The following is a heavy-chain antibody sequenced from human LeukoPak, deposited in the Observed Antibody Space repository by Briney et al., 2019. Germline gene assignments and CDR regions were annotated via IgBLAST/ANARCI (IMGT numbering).Heavy chain of an antibody. D-gene: IGHD6-13*01. Sequence: GGSLRLSCAASGFTFSNYGMHWVRQAPGKGLEWVAIIWSDGSNKYYADSVKGRFTISRDNSKSTLFLQMSSLRAEDTAVYYCAIHSEQQLANYWGQGTLVTVSS. CDR2: IWSDGSNK. CDR3: AIHSEQQLANY. J-gene: IGHJ4*02. V-gene: IGHV3-33*01. CDR1: GFTFSNYG.